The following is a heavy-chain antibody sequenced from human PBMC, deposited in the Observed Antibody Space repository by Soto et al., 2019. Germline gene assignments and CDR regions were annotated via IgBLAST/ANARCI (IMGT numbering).Heavy chain of an antibody. V-gene: IGHV3-23*01. CDR2: ISGGGDAT. CDR3: ARKVSGSTGRPDLWYFDL. J-gene: IGHJ2*01. CDR1: GFTFSGYA. D-gene: IGHD3-10*01. Sequence: EVQLLDSGGGLVQPGGSLRLSCAASGFTFSGYALTWVRQAPGKGLEWVSAISGGGDATFYADSVKGRFTISRDNSKNTLYLQINPLRAEDTAVYYCARKVSGSTGRPDLWYFDLWGRGTLVTVSS.